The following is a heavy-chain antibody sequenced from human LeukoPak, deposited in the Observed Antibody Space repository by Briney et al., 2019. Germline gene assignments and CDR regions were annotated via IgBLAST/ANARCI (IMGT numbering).Heavy chain of an antibody. V-gene: IGHV4-34*01. CDR2: INHSGST. D-gene: IGHD1-26*01. Sequence: PETLSLTCAVYGGSFSGYYWSWIRQPPGKGLEWIGEINHSGSTNYNPSLKSRVTISADTSKNQFSLKLSSVTAADTAVYYCARDKSGSYTAFDYGGQGTLVTVSS. CDR1: GGSFSGYY. J-gene: IGHJ4*02. CDR3: ARDKSGSYTAFDY.